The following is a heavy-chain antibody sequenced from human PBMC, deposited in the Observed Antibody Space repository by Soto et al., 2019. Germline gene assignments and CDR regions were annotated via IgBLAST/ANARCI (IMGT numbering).Heavy chain of an antibody. D-gene: IGHD5-12*01. CDR2: IYYSGST. CDR3: ARVRRLGVATIYWFDP. V-gene: IGHV4-31*03. J-gene: IGHJ5*02. CDR1: GGSISSGGYY. Sequence: SETLSLTCTVSGGSISSGGYYWSWIRQHPGKGLEWIGYIYYSGSTYYNPSLKSRVTISVDTSKNQFSLKLSSVTAADTAVYYCARVRRLGVATIYWFDPWGQGTLVTVSS.